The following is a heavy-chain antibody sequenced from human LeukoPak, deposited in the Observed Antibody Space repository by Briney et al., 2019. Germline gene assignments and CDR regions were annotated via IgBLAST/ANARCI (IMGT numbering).Heavy chain of an antibody. CDR3: AKMWIQLRGYYYGMDV. D-gene: IGHD5-18*01. V-gene: IGHV3-23*01. J-gene: IGHJ6*02. Sequence: GGSLRLSCAVSGFTFSSYAMSWVRQAPGKGLEWVSAISGSGGSTYYADSVKGRFTISRDNSKNTLYLQMNSLRAEDTAVYYCAKMWIQLRGYYYGMDVWGQGTTVTVSS. CDR1: GFTFSSYA. CDR2: ISGSGGST.